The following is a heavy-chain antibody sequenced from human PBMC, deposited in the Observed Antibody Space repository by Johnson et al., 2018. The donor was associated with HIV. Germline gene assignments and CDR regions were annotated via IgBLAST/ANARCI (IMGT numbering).Heavy chain of an antibody. CDR1: GFTFSSYA. Sequence: VQLVESGGGLVQPGGSLRLSCAASGFTFSSYAMSWVRQAPGKGLEWVGRIKRKIEGEATDYAAPVKGRFTISRDDSKNTLFLQMSSLKTDDTAVYYCTTAIVSDAFDIWGQGTMVTVSS. V-gene: IGHV3-15*01. J-gene: IGHJ3*02. CDR2: IKRKIEGEAT. D-gene: IGHD3-16*02. CDR3: TTAIVSDAFDI.